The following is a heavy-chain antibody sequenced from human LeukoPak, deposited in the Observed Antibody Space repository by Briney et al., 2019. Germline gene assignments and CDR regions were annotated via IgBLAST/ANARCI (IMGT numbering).Heavy chain of an antibody. J-gene: IGHJ5*02. Sequence: PSETLSLTCTVSGGSISSGGYYWSWIRQHPGKGLEWIGYIYYSGSTYYNPSFKSRVTISVDTSKNQFSLKLSSVTAADTAVYYCATRKLLGTYYYDSSGYSWFDPWGQGTLVTVSS. V-gene: IGHV4-31*03. CDR1: GGSISSGGYY. CDR3: ATRKLLGTYYYDSSGYSWFDP. D-gene: IGHD3-22*01. CDR2: IYYSGST.